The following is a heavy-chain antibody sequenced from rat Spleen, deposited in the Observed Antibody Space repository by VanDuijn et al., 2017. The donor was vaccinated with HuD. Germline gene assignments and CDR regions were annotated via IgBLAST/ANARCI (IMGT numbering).Heavy chain of an antibody. V-gene: IGHV5-31*01. J-gene: IGHJ2*01. CDR2: ISPSGGST. CDR1: GFTFNNYW. CDR3: ARHDYTTNYYYYFDY. D-gene: IGHD1-6*01. Sequence: EVQLVESGGGLVQPGRSLKLSCVASGFTFNNYWMTWIRQAPGKGLEWVASISPSGGSTYYRDSVKGRFTISRDDEESTLYLQMDSLRSEDTATYYCARHDYTTNYYYYFDYWGQGVMVTVSS.